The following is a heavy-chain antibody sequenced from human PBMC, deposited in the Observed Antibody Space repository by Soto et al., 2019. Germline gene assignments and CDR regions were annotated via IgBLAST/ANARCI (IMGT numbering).Heavy chain of an antibody. CDR3: AKDLLTTVTTPYFDY. D-gene: IGHD4-17*01. CDR2: ISYDGSNK. Sequence: QVQLVESGGGVVQPGRSLRLSCAASGFTFSSYGMHWVRQAPGKGLEWVAVISYDGSNKYYADSVKGRFTISRDNSKNTLYLQMNSLRAEDTAVYYCAKDLLTTVTTPYFDYWGQGTLVTVSS. V-gene: IGHV3-30*18. CDR1: GFTFSSYG. J-gene: IGHJ4*02.